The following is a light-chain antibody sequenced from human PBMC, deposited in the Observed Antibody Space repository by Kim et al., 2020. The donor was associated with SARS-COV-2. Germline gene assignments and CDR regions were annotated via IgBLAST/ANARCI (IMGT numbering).Light chain of an antibody. CDR1: SSDVGGYNY. V-gene: IGLV2-14*03. J-gene: IGLJ3*02. Sequence: QSVLTQPASVCGSPGQSITISCTGISSDVGGYNYVSWYQQHPGKAPKLMISDVNNRPSGVSNRFSGAKSGDTASLSISGLQAEDEADYYCSSYATSNTLSWEFGGGTKVTVL. CDR2: DVN. CDR3: SSYATSNTLSWE.